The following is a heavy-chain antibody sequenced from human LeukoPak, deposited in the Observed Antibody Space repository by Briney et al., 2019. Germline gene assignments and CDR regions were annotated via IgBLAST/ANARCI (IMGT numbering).Heavy chain of an antibody. CDR2: INTSGGST. CDR1: GYTFTSYY. Sequence: AAVQVSCKASGYTFTSYYMNWVRQPPGQGLEWMGVINTSGGSTSYAQKFQGRVTMTRDMSTSTVYMELSSLRSEDTAEYYWARGGFGGVIVAHPDYWGQGTLVTVSS. J-gene: IGHJ4*02. D-gene: IGHD3-16*02. CDR3: ARGGFGGVIVAHPDY. V-gene: IGHV1-46*01.